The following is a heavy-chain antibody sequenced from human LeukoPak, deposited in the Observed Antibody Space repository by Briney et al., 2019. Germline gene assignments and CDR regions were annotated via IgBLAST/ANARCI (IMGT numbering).Heavy chain of an antibody. CDR3: ARGVTTFDY. V-gene: IGHV4-61*02. Sequence: SETLSLTCTVSGGSISSGSYYWSWIRQPAGKGLEWIGRIYTSGSTNYNPSLKSRVTISVDTSKNQFSLKLGSVTAADTAVYYCARGVTTFDYWGQGTLVTVSS. J-gene: IGHJ4*02. CDR1: GGSISSGSYY. CDR2: IYTSGST. D-gene: IGHD3-10*01.